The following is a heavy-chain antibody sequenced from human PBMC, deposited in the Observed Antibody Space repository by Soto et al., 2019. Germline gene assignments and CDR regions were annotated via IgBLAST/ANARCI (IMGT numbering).Heavy chain of an antibody. D-gene: IGHD5-18*01. CDR3: AIGGTWIQLPKFDP. V-gene: IGHV4-30-4*01. Sequence: SETLSLTCTVSGGSISSGDYYWSWIRQPPGKGLEWIGYIYYSGSTYYNPSLKSRVTISVDTSKNQFSLKLSSVTAADTAVYYCAIGGTWIQLPKFDPWGQGTLVTVSS. J-gene: IGHJ5*02. CDR2: IYYSGST. CDR1: GGSISSGDYY.